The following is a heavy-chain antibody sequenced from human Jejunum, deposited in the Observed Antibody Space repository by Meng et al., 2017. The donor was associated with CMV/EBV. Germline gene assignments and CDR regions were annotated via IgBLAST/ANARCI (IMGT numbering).Heavy chain of an antibody. J-gene: IGHJ4*02. Sequence: QAQMVQPGGEGKNPGASGKVSCKASGYTFNNYGITWVRQAPGQGLEWMGWINAYNGDTNYAQTLQGRVTMTTDTSTSTAYMELRSLRSDDTAVYYCARGRRNEPLFDYWGQGTLVTVSS. CDR2: INAYNGDT. CDR1: GYTFNNYG. V-gene: IGHV1-18*01. CDR3: ARGRRNEPLFDY. D-gene: IGHD1-14*01.